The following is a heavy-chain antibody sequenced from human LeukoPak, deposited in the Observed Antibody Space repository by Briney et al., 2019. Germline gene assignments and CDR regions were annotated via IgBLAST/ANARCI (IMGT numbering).Heavy chain of an antibody. CDR1: GFTFSSYA. CDR2: ISGSGGST. Sequence: PGGSLRLSCAASGFTFSSYAMSWVRQAPGKGLEWVSAISGSGGSTYYADSVKGRFTISRDNSKNTLYLQMNSLRAEDTAVYCCARALYSSSWYSDYWGQGTLVTVSS. CDR3: ARALYSSSWYSDY. J-gene: IGHJ4*02. V-gene: IGHV3-23*01. D-gene: IGHD6-13*01.